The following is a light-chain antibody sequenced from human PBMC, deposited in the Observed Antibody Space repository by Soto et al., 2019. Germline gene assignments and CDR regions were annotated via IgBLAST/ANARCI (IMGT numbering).Light chain of an antibody. J-gene: IGLJ1*01. CDR1: TSDVGSYDL. Sequence: QSVLTQPASVSGSPGQSITISCTGTTSDVGSYDLVSWYQQHPGKAPKIMIYEVSKRPSGDSNRFSGSKSGNTASLTISGLQAEDEADYYCCSYAGGRSPYVFGTGTKFTVL. V-gene: IGLV2-23*02. CDR2: EVS. CDR3: CSYAGGRSPYV.